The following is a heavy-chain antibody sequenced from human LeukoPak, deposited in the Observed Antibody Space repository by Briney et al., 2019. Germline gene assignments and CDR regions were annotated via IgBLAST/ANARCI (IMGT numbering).Heavy chain of an antibody. J-gene: IGHJ4*02. CDR1: GFTFSSYA. CDR2: ISYDGSNK. D-gene: IGHD1-26*01. CDR3: ARGVGAPADGIDY. Sequence: GGSLRPSCAASGFTFSSYAMHWVRQAPGKGLEWVAVISYDGSNKYYADSVKGRFTISRDNSKNTLYLQMNSLRAEDTAVYYCARGVGAPADGIDYWGQGTLVTVSA. V-gene: IGHV3-30*04.